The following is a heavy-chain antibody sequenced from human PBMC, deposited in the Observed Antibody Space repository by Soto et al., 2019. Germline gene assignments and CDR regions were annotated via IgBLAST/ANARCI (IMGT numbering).Heavy chain of an antibody. J-gene: IGHJ6*02. D-gene: IGHD2-15*01. Sequence: SETLSLTCTVSGGSISSGDYYWSWIRQPPGKGLEWIGYIYYSGSTYYNPSLKSRVTISVDTSKNQFSLKLSSVTAADTAVYYCAKGGGVVAATTTAPSYYYGMDVWGQGTTVTVYS. V-gene: IGHV4-30-4*01. CDR2: IYYSGST. CDR3: AKGGGVVAATTTAPSYYYGMDV. CDR1: GGSISSGDYY.